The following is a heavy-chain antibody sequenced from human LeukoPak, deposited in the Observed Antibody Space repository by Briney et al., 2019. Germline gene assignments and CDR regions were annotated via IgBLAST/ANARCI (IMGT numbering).Heavy chain of an antibody. CDR2: IYYSGST. V-gene: IGHV4-39*07. D-gene: IGHD2-2*02. CDR1: GGSISSSSYY. CDR3: ARARPPRYCSSTSCYTVYYYYGMDV. J-gene: IGHJ6*02. Sequence: SETLSLTCTVSGGSISSSSYYWGWIRQPPGKGLEWIGSIYYSGSTYYNPSLKSRVTISVDTSKNQFSLKLSSVTAADTAVYYCARARPPRYCSSTSCYTVYYYYGMDVWGQGTTVTVSS.